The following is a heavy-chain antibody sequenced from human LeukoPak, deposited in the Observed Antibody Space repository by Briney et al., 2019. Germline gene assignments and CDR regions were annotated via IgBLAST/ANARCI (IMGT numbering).Heavy chain of an antibody. Sequence: PGGSLRLSCAASGLSISRYSMNWVRQAPGKGLEWVSSISSASSYIYYTDSVRGRFTISRDNANNLLYLQMNSLRAEDTAVYYCTRRAAALDAFDIWGQGTMVTVSS. CDR3: TRRAAALDAFDI. D-gene: IGHD6-13*01. J-gene: IGHJ3*02. CDR2: ISSASSYI. CDR1: GLSISRYS. V-gene: IGHV3-21*06.